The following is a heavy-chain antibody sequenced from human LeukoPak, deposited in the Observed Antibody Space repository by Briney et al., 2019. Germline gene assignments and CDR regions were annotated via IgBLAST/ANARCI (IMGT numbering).Heavy chain of an antibody. Sequence: GGSLRLSCAASGFTFSNYGMHWVRQAPGKGLEWVAVIWFDGSDKYYADSVKGRFTISRDNSKNTLYLQMNSLRDEDTAVYYCAKDRSMTGNNDAFDIWGQGTMVTVSS. J-gene: IGHJ3*02. CDR2: IWFDGSDK. CDR3: AKDRSMTGNNDAFDI. V-gene: IGHV3-30*02. CDR1: GFTFSNYG. D-gene: IGHD1-20*01.